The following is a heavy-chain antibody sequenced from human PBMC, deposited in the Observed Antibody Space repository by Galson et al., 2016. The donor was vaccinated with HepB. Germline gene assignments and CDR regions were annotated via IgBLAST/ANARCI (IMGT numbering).Heavy chain of an antibody. D-gene: IGHD5-12*01. J-gene: IGHJ4*02. CDR2: ISYDGSDK. Sequence: SLRLSCAASGFTFSSYGMHWVRQAPGKGLDWVAVISYDGSDKYYADSVKGRFTISSDNSKNTLYLQMNSLRAEDTAVYYCARRFSDYDYYFDYWGQGTLVTVSS. CDR3: ARRFSDYDYYFDY. CDR1: GFTFSSYG. V-gene: IGHV3-30*03.